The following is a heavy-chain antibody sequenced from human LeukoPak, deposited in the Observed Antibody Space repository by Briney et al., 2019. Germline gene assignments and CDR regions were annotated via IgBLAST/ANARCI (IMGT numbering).Heavy chain of an antibody. CDR2: IKQDGSEK. J-gene: IGHJ6*03. Sequence: PGGSLRLSCAASGFTFSSYWMSWVRQAPGKGLEWVANIKQDGSEKYYVDSVKGRFTISRDNAKNSLYLQMNSLRAEDTAVYYCAREGRNYDFWSAIPGYYMDVWGKGTTVTVSS. CDR1: GFTFSSYW. D-gene: IGHD3-3*01. V-gene: IGHV3-7*01. CDR3: AREGRNYDFWSAIPGYYMDV.